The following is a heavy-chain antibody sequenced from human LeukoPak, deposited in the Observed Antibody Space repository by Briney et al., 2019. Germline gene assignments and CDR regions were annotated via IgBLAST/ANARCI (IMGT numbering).Heavy chain of an antibody. Sequence: GGSLRLSCAASGFTFNSYAMSWVRQAPGKGLEWVSAISGSGGSTYYADSVKGRFTISRDNSKNTLFLQMNSLRAEDTAIYYCAKDGRGYNPVTCWGPGTLVTVSS. CDR1: GFTFNSYA. D-gene: IGHD5-24*01. V-gene: IGHV3-23*01. J-gene: IGHJ4*02. CDR3: AKDGRGYNPVTC. CDR2: ISGSGGST.